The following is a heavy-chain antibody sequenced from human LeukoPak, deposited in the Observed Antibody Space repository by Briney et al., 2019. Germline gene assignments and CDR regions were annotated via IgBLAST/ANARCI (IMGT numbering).Heavy chain of an antibody. CDR1: GGSISSGEYY. CDR3: ARAPAWALDY. CDR2: INHSGSIT. Sequence: SQTLSLTCTVSGGSISSGEYYWSWIRQPPGKGLEWIGEINHSGSITNYSPSLKSRVTISLDTSRNQFSLKLSSVTAADTAVYYCARAPAWALDYWGQGTLVTVSS. V-gene: IGHV4-30-4*01. J-gene: IGHJ4*02. D-gene: IGHD7-27*01.